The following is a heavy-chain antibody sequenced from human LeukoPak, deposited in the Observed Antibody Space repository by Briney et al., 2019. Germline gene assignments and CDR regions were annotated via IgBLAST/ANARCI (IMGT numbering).Heavy chain of an antibody. J-gene: IGHJ4*02. Sequence: PSQTLSLTCTVSGGSISGYYWSWIRQPPGKGPEWIGYIHYSGSTRYNPSLENRVTISVDTSKNQFSLNLTSVTAADTAVYYCASRAAFCGDDCFRFDYWGQGTLVTVSS. D-gene: IGHD2-21*02. CDR3: ASRAAFCGDDCFRFDY. CDR2: IHYSGST. V-gene: IGHV4-59*01. CDR1: GGSISGYY.